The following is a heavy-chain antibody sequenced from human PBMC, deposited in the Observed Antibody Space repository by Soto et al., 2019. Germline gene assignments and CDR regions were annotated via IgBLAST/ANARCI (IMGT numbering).Heavy chain of an antibody. D-gene: IGHD6-6*01. CDR2: IIPIFGTA. V-gene: IGHV1-69*13. CDR3: AREGDLGSSSDP. J-gene: IGHJ5*02. CDR1: GGTFSSYA. Sequence: GASVKVSCTASGGTFSSYAISWVRQAPGQGLEWMGGIIPIFGTANYAQKFQGRVTITADESTSTAYMELTSLRSDDTAVYYCAREGDLGSSSDPWGEGALVTVSS.